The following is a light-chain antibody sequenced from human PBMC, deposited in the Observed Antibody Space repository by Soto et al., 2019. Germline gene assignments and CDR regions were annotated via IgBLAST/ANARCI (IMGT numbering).Light chain of an antibody. J-gene: IGLJ2*01. Sequence: QSALTQPPSAFGSPGQSVTISCTGTSSDVGGYNYVSWYQQHPGKAPKLMIYEVSKRPSGVPDRFSGSKSGNTASLTVSGLQAEDEADYYCSSYAGSYTVLFGGGTKLTVL. CDR3: SSYAGSYTVL. V-gene: IGLV2-8*01. CDR1: SSDVGGYNY. CDR2: EVS.